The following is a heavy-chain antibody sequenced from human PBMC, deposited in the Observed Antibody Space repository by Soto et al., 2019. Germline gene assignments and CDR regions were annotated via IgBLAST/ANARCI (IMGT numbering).Heavy chain of an antibody. Sequence: QVQLVQSGAEVKKPGASVEVSCKASGYTFTSYNIHWVRQAPGQGLEWVGMINPRGFFTTYAQKFRGRVTMTGDTSASVVYMELTNLRSEDTAVYYCAGAAGRFGELFWFDPWGQGTLVSVSS. CDR2: INPRGFFT. CDR1: GYTFTSYN. D-gene: IGHD3-10*01. J-gene: IGHJ5*02. V-gene: IGHV1-46*01. CDR3: AGAAGRFGELFWFDP.